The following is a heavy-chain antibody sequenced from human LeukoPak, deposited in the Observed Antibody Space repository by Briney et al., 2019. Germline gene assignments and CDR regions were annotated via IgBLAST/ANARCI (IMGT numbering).Heavy chain of an antibody. V-gene: IGHV3-53*01. CDR2: TYSGGDT. D-gene: IGHD6-13*01. CDR3: ARLGMIQAYSTEDY. J-gene: IGHJ4*02. Sequence: GGSLRLSCAASGFTVSSNYMSWVRQAPGKGLEWVSVTYSGGDTYYADSVKGRFTISRDNSKNTLYLQMNGLRAEDTAVYYCARLGMIQAYSTEDYWGQGTLVTVSS. CDR1: GFTVSSNY.